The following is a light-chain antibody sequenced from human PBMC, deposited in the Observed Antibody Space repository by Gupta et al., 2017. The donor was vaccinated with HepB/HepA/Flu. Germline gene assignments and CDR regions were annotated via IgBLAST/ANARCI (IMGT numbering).Light chain of an antibody. CDR3: SSLTSSSNIAV. V-gene: IGLV2-14*03. CDR1: SSDV. CDR2: AVT. J-gene: IGLJ2*01. Sequence: SALTQPASVSGSPGQSITISCTGTSSDVSWYQQHPGKAPKLMIYAVTRRPPTVAHRFSGSKSGATASLTISELQTEDEAYYYCSSLTSSSNIAVFGGGTKVTVL.